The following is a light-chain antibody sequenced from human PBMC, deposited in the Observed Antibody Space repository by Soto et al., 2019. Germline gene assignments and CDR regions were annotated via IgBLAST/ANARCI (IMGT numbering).Light chain of an antibody. CDR2: DDD. CDR1: STNIGAGY. J-gene: IGLJ1*01. V-gene: IGLV1-51*01. Sequence: QSVLTRPPSVSGAPGQTVSISCTGSSTNIGAGYGVHWYQQRPGTAPKLLIYDDDKRPSGIPDRFSGSKSGTSATLGITGFQTGDEADYYCGSRDSSLSAYVFGTGTKLTVL. CDR3: GSRDSSLSAYV.